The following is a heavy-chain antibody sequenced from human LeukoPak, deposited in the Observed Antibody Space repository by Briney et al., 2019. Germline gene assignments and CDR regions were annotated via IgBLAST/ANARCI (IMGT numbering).Heavy chain of an antibody. V-gene: IGHV1-58*02. CDR1: GFTFTSSA. J-gene: IGHJ4*02. Sequence: GASVKVSCKASGFTFTSSAMQWVRQARGQRLEWIGWIVVGSGNTNYAQKFQGRVTITRDMSTSTAYMELSSLRSEDTAVYYCAADLKSRWSFDYWGQGTLVTVSS. CDR2: IVVGSGNT. CDR3: AADLKSRWSFDY. D-gene: IGHD3-3*01.